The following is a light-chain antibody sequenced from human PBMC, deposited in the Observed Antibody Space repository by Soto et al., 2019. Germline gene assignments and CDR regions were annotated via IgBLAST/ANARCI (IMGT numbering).Light chain of an antibody. CDR1: QSVGSA. Sequence: EIVMTQSPATLSVSPGETATLSCRASQSVGSAVAWYQHKPGQAPRLLIVAASIRATGVPGRFSGGGSGTEITLTISSLQSEDFAVYYCQQYENWLPLTFGGGTTVEIK. CDR2: AAS. CDR3: QQYENWLPLT. J-gene: IGKJ4*01. V-gene: IGKV3-15*01.